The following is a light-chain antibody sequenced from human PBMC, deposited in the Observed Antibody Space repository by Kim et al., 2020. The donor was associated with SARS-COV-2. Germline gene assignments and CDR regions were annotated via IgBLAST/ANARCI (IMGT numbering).Light chain of an antibody. CDR1: NWGDKN. CDR3: QAWDSSTVV. CDR2: QDT. V-gene: IGLV3-1*01. Sequence: VSPGQTATISGSGDNWGDKNACWYQQKPGQSPVVFIYQDTKRSSGIPERFSGSNSGNTATLTIRGTQALDEADYYCQAWDSSTVVFGVGTQLTVL. J-gene: IGLJ2*01.